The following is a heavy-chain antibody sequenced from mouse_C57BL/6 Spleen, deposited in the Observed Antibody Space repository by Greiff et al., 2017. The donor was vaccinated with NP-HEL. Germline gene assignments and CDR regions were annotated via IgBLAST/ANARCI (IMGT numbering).Heavy chain of an antibody. J-gene: IGHJ3*01. CDR2: IDPSDSYT. D-gene: IGHD1-1*01. Sequence: QVQLQQPGAELVKPGASVKLSCKASGYTFTSYWMQWVKQRPGQGLEWIGKIDPSDSYTNYNQKFKGKATLTVDTSSSTAYMQLSSLTSEDSAVYYCARSGSSSWFAYWGQGTLVTVSA. CDR3: ARSGSSSWFAY. V-gene: IGHV1-50*01. CDR1: GYTFTSYW.